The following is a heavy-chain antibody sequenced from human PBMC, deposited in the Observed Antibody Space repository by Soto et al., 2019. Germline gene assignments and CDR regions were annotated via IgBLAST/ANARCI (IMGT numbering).Heavy chain of an antibody. D-gene: IGHD3-9*01. CDR3: ARDPSNYDILTCYQKSNVFDY. Sequence: LRLSCAASGFTFSSYAMHWVRQAPGKGLEWVAVISYDGSNKYYADSVKGRFTISRDNSKNTLYLQMNSLRPEDTAVYYCARDPSNYDILTCYQKSNVFDYWGQGTLVTVSS. V-gene: IGHV3-30-3*01. J-gene: IGHJ4*02. CDR2: ISYDGSNK. CDR1: GFTFSSYA.